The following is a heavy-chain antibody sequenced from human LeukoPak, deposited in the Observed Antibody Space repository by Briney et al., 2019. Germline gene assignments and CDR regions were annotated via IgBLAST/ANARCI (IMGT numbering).Heavy chain of an antibody. CDR3: ARVRPLAVAGFDY. V-gene: IGHV4-34*01. D-gene: IGHD6-19*01. J-gene: IGHJ4*02. CDR1: GGSFSGYY. Sequence: SETLSLTCAVYGGSFSGYYWSWIRQPPGKGLEWVGEINHSGSTNYNPSLKSSVTISVDTSKTQFSLKLSSVTAADTAVYYCARVRPLAVAGFDYWGQGTLVTVSS. CDR2: INHSGST.